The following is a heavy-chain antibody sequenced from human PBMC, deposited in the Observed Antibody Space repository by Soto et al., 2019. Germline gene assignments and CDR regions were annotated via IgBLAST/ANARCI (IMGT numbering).Heavy chain of an antibody. D-gene: IGHD3-9*01. J-gene: IGHJ4*02. CDR3: ARATGTLRSRNCDY. CDR1: GGFISSVGHY. Sequence: QVQLQESGPGLVKPPQTLSLTCTVSGGFISSVGHYWTWIRQPPGKGLEWIGSIYHTGSTYYSPSLRSRLTISVDTSKSQFSLRLNSVTAADTAVYYCARATGTLRSRNCDYWGQGTLVTVSS. CDR2: IYHTGST. V-gene: IGHV4-31*03.